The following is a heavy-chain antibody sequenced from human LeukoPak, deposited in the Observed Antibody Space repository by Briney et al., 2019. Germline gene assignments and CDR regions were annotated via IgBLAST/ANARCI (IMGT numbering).Heavy chain of an antibody. Sequence: GALRLSCAASGFTFSNHWMHWVRQAPGKGLEWVSSINNVASHIYYAHSVKGRFTISRDNAKNSLYLQMNSLSDEDTAVYYCARDPTQYLRYGHFDYWGQGTLVTVSS. CDR1: GFTFSNHW. J-gene: IGHJ4*02. V-gene: IGHV3-21*01. D-gene: IGHD5/OR15-5a*01. CDR2: INNVASHI. CDR3: ARDPTQYLRYGHFDY.